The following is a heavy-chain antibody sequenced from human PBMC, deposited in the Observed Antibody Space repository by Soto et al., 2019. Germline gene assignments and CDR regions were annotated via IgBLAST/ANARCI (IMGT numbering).Heavy chain of an antibody. CDR2: IYASGSP. D-gene: IGHD2-8*02. Sequence: PSESLSLTCTISGGPVSAYYRSWIRQSTGQGLEWIGYIYASGSPYYNPSLRSRVTISADTSKNQISLKLTSPTAADTAVYYCSRGVVSSPPQYWGRGILVTVSS. J-gene: IGHJ4*02. V-gene: IGHV4-59*02. CDR3: SRGVVSSPPQY. CDR1: GGPVSAYY.